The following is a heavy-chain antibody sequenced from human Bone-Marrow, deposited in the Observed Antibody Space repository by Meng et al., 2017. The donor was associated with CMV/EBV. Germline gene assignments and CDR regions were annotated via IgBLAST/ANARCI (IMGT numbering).Heavy chain of an antibody. CDR3: ARAQGARITIFGVVIYYYFDY. CDR1: GYTFTSYD. D-gene: IGHD3-3*01. V-gene: IGHV1-8*03. Sequence: ASVKVSCKASGYTFTSYDINWVRQATGQGLEWMGWMNPNSGNTCYAQKFQGRVTITRNTSISTAYMERSSRRSEATAVYYCARAQGARITIFGVVIYYYFDYWGQGTLVTVSS. CDR2: MNPNSGNT. J-gene: IGHJ4*02.